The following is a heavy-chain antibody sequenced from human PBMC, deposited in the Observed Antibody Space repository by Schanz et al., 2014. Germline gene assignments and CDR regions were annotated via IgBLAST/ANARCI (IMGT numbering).Heavy chain of an antibody. Sequence: QVQLVQSGVEVKKPGASVKVSCKASGYSFTGYYMNWVRQAPGQGLEWMGWINPSSGGTNYAQKSQCRVTMPRDTSISTASLELNRLRSDDTAVYYCAREMLDIVATMDDDAFDIWGQGTMVTVSS. CDR2: INPSSGGT. J-gene: IGHJ3*02. D-gene: IGHD5-12*01. CDR1: GYSFTGYY. V-gene: IGHV1-2*02. CDR3: AREMLDIVATMDDDAFDI.